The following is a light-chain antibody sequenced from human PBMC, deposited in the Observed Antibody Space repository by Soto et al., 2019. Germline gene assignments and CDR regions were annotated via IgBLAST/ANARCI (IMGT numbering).Light chain of an antibody. CDR1: QTISSY. CDR3: RQSYSTPRT. CDR2: SAS. Sequence: DIQMTHSPSSLSTSVGDRGTITCRASQTISSYLTWYRQKPGKAPKLLIYSASNLLSGVPSVIIGSGSWTDVTLTISSLQPEDVVTYYCRQSYSTPRTFGQGTKVDI. J-gene: IGKJ1*01. V-gene: IGKV1-39*01.